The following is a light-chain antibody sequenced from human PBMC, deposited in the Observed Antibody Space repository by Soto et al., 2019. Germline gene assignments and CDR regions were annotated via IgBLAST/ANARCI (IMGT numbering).Light chain of an antibody. CDR2: GVS. CDR3: QQYDTSPPT. Sequence: DIVMTQSPDSLAVSLGERAAINCKSSQSVLSSSNNKNYLAWYQQKPGQAPRLLIHGVSTRATGIPDRFSGSGSGTGFILTIRRLEPEDFAVYYCQQYDTSPPTFGQGTKV. V-gene: IGKV4-1*01. CDR1: QSVLSSSNNKNY. J-gene: IGKJ1*01.